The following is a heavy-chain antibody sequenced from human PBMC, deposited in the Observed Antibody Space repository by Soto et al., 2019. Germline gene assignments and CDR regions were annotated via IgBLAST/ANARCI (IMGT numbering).Heavy chain of an antibody. CDR3: ARVEYGWFDP. CDR1: GYTFTSYH. Sequence: VKVSCKAAGYTFTSYHMHWLRQAPGQGLEWMGIINPSGGSTSYAQKFQGRVTMTTDTSTSTAYMELRSLRSDDTAVYYCARVEYGWFDPWGQGTLVTVSS. CDR2: INPSGGST. V-gene: IGHV1-46*01. D-gene: IGHD3-3*01. J-gene: IGHJ5*02.